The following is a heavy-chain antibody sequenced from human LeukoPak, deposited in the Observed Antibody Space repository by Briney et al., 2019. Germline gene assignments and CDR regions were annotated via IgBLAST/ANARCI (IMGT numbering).Heavy chain of an antibody. Sequence: GGSLRLSCAASEFSVGSNYMTWVRQAPGKGLEWVSLIYSGGSTCYSDSVKGGFTIFRDNSKNTVYFQMNIRIAEDTAVYYCAREGMTRHIVVLYFDHWGQGTLVTVSS. J-gene: IGHJ4*02. V-gene: IGHV3-66*01. CDR1: EFSVGSNY. D-gene: IGHD2-21*01. CDR3: AREGMTRHIVVLYFDH. CDR2: IYSGGST.